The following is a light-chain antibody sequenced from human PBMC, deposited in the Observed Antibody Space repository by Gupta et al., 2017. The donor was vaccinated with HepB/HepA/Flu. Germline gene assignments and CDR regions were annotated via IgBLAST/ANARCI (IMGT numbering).Light chain of an antibody. V-gene: IGLV1-40*01. CDR1: YSNIGANFD. CDR2: ANN. CDR3: QSYDNSLSGSVI. Sequence: QSVLTQSPSVAGAPGQRVTISCTGTYSNIGANFDVHWYKQLPGTAPTLLIYANNKRPSGVPDPFSGSKSGTSASLAITGLQAEDEADYYCQSYDNSLSGSVIFGGGTKLTVL. J-gene: IGLJ2*01.